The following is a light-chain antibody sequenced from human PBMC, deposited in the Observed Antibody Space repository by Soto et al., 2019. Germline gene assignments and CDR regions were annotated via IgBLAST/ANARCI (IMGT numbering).Light chain of an antibody. V-gene: IGLV2-8*01. CDR2: EVS. CDR3: SSYAGSNRV. CDR1: SSDVGGYNY. Sequence: QSVLTQPPSASGSPGQSVTISCTGTSSDVGGYNYVSWYQQYPGKAPKLRIYEVSKRPSGVPDRFSGSKSGNTASLTVSGLQAEDEADYYCSSYAGSNRVFGTGTKVTVL. J-gene: IGLJ1*01.